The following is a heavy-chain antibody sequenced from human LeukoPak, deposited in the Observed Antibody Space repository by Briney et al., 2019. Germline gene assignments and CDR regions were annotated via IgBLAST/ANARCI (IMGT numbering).Heavy chain of an antibody. V-gene: IGHV3-48*03. CDR1: GFSLTTYP. J-gene: IGHJ4*02. CDR3: ASDRFYFGV. D-gene: IGHD3-16*01. Sequence: PGGSLRLSCAASGFSLTTYPMNWIRQVPGKGLEWVSHISSDGNTEYYADSVRVRFTMSRDNAKNSLDLHMNSLRTEDTAVYYCASDRFYFGVWGQGTLVTVSS. CDR2: ISSDGNTE.